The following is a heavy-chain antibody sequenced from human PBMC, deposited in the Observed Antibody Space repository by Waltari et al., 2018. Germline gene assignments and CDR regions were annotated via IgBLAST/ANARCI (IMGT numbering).Heavy chain of an antibody. J-gene: IGHJ4*02. CDR3: ARDYDFWSGYVFDY. V-gene: IGHV4-38-2*01. CDR1: GYSISSGYY. CDR2: CYHSGST. D-gene: IGHD3-3*01. Sequence: QVQLQESGPGLVKPAETLSPTCAVSGYSISSGYYLGWIRQPPGKGLEWIGRCYHSGSTSYNPSLKSRVTISVDTSKNQFSLKLSSVTAADTAVYYCARDYDFWSGYVFDYWGQGTLVTVSS.